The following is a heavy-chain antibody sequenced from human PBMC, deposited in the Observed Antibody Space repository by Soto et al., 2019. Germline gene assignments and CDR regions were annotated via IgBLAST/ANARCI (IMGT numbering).Heavy chain of an antibody. D-gene: IGHD2-15*01. CDR2: ITGSGTGT. CDR3: AKRSRSPGCGGGICYSPWDS. Sequence: EVQLSDSGGGLVQPGGSLRLSCTASGFTFSTYAMSWVRQAPGTGLEWVSTITGSGTGTYYADSVKGRFTISRDNSKNTLYLQMNSLRAEDTAVYYCAKRSRSPGCGGGICYSPWDSWGQGTLVSVSS. V-gene: IGHV3-23*01. J-gene: IGHJ4*02. CDR1: GFTFSTYA.